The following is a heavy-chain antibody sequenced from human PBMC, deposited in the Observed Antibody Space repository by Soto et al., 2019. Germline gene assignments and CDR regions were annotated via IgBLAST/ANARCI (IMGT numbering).Heavy chain of an antibody. J-gene: IGHJ4*02. D-gene: IGHD6-19*01. CDR2: ISWNSGSI. V-gene: IGHV3-9*01. Sequence: PGGSLRLSCAASGFTFDDYAMHWVRQAPGKGLEWVSGISWNSGSIGYADSVKGRSTISRDNAKNSLYLQMNSLRAEDTALYYCAKDMGSGWYSDFDYWGQGTLVTVSS. CDR1: GFTFDDYA. CDR3: AKDMGSGWYSDFDY.